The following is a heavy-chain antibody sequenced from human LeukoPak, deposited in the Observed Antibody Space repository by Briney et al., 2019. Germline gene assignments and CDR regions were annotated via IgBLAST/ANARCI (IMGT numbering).Heavy chain of an antibody. CDR3: ARDVRVDF. CDR1: GFTFSSYT. CDR2: ISSSSSFI. J-gene: IGHJ4*02. Sequence: GGSLRLSCAASGFTFSSYTMNWVRQAPGKGLEWVSSISSSSSFIYHADSVKGRFTISRDNAKNSLSLQMDTLRAEDTAVYYCARDVRVDFWGQGTLVTVSS. D-gene: IGHD3-3*01. V-gene: IGHV3-21*01.